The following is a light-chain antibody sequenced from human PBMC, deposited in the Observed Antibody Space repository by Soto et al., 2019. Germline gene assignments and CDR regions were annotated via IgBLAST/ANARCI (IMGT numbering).Light chain of an antibody. CDR2: GNS. CDR1: SPNIGAGYD. Sequence: QAVVTQPPSVSGAPGQRVTISCTGSSPNIGAGYDVHWYQQLPGTAPKLLIYGNSNRPSGVPDRFSGSKSGTSASLAITGLQAEDEADYYCPSYDSSLSVVVFGGGTKLTVL. J-gene: IGLJ2*01. V-gene: IGLV1-40*01. CDR3: PSYDSSLSVVV.